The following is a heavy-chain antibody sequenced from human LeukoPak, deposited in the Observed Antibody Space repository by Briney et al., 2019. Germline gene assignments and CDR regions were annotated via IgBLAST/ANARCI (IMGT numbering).Heavy chain of an antibody. CDR3: AREYSSSWFTPVFDY. CDR1: GGSISSYY. V-gene: IGHV4-4*07. Sequence: SETLSLTCTVSGGSISSYYWSWIRQPAGKGLEWIGRIYTSGSTNYNPSLKSRVTMSVDTSKNQFSLKLSSVTAADTAVYYCAREYSSSWFTPVFDYWGQGTLVTVSS. D-gene: IGHD6-13*01. CDR2: IYTSGST. J-gene: IGHJ4*02.